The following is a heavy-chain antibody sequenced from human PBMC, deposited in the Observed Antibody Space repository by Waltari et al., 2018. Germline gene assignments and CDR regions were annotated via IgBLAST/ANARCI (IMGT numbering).Heavy chain of an antibody. J-gene: IGHJ4*02. CDR2: VTPSGNT. D-gene: IGHD6-13*01. CDR3: VRGVGVAGDY. Sequence: QVQLVQSGAEGKKPGASVKVSCRASGYTFPSHDINWVRQATGQGLEWMGWVTPSGNTTYAQKFQGRVTMTADASVTAVYMELSNLRSEDTAVYYCVRGVGVAGDYWGQGTLVTVSS. CDR1: GYTFPSHD. V-gene: IGHV1-8*01.